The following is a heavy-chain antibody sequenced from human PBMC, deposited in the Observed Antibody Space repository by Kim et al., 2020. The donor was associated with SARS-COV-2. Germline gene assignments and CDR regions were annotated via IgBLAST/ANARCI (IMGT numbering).Heavy chain of an antibody. D-gene: IGHD6-6*01. V-gene: IGHV3-23*01. Sequence: GGSLRLSCAASGLTFSSSAMSWVRQAPGKGLEWVSIISGGGTTNYADSVKGRFTISRDSSKNTLYLQMNSLRAEDTAVYYCARWRGATRPSWYFDLWGRGTLVTVSS. J-gene: IGHJ2*01. CDR2: ISGGGTT. CDR3: ARWRGATRPSWYFDL. CDR1: GLTFSSSA.